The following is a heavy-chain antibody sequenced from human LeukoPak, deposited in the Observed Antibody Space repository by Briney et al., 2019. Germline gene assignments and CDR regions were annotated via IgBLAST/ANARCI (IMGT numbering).Heavy chain of an antibody. CDR2: IYPGDSDT. Sequence: GESLKISCKASGYRFINYWIGWVRQMPGKGLEWMGIIYPGDSDTRYSPSFQGQVTISADKSIGTAYLQWSSLKASDTAMYYCARLVPAWDDDFDIWGQGTMVIVSS. J-gene: IGHJ3*02. D-gene: IGHD2-2*01. CDR1: GYRFINYW. CDR3: ARLVPAWDDDFDI. V-gene: IGHV5-51*01.